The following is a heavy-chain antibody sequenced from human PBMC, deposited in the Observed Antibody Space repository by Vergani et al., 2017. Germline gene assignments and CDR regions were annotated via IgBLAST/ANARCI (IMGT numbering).Heavy chain of an antibody. V-gene: IGHV1-24*01. CDR3: ATRGHYDILTGPNRLPNWFDP. Sequence: QVQLVQSGAEVKKPGASVKVSCKVSGYTLTELSMHWVRQAPGKGLEWMGGFDPEDGETIYAQKFQGRVTMTEDTSTDTAYMERSSLRSEDTAVYYCATRGHYDILTGPNRLPNWFDPWGQGTLVTVSS. J-gene: IGHJ5*02. CDR2: FDPEDGET. D-gene: IGHD3-9*01. CDR1: GYTLTELS.